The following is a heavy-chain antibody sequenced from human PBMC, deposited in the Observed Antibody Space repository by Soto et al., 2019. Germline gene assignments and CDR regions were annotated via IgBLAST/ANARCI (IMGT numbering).Heavy chain of an antibody. Sequence: SETLSLTCTVSGGSINRYYWNWIRQPPGKGLEWIGYIYYSGSTNYNPSLKSRVTMSVETSNNQFSLKLSSVTAADTAVYFCAGVGGVDGYNYLNYWGQGTQVTVSS. D-gene: IGHD5-12*01. CDR1: GGSINRYY. CDR2: IYYSGST. V-gene: IGHV4-59*03. J-gene: IGHJ4*02. CDR3: AGVGGVDGYNYLNY.